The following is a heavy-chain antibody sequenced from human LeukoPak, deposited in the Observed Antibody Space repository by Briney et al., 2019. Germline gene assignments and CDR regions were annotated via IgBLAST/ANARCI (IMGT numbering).Heavy chain of an antibody. D-gene: IGHD3-9*01. J-gene: IGHJ4*02. V-gene: IGHV3-53*01. CDR2: IYSGGST. CDR3: ARVSDSDILTGYWLDY. Sequence: GGSLRLSCAASGFTVSCDYMSWVRQAPGKGLGMVLLIYSGGSTYYADSVKGRFTISRDNSKNTLYLQMNSLRAEDTAIYYCARVSDSDILTGYWLDYWGQGTLVIVSS. CDR1: GFTVSCDY.